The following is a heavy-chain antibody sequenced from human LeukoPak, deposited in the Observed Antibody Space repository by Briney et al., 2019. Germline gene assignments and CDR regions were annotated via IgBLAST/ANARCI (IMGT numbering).Heavy chain of an antibody. V-gene: IGHV4-34*01. D-gene: IGHD2-2*01. CDR3: AREGSGYCSSTSCRKRLYWYFDL. CDR2: INHSGST. CDR1: GGSFSGYY. Sequence: PSETLSLTCTVYGGSFSGYYWGWIRQPPGKGLEWIGEINHSGSTNYNPSLKSRVTISVDTSKNQFSLKLSSVTAADTAVYYCAREGSGYCSSTSCRKRLYWYFDLWGRGTLVTVSS. J-gene: IGHJ2*01.